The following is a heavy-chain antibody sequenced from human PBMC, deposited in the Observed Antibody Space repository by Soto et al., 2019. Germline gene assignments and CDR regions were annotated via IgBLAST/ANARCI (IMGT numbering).Heavy chain of an antibody. J-gene: IGHJ4*02. CDR1: GYIFTSYD. Sequence: QVQLVQSGAEVKKPGASVKVSCKASGYIFTSYDINWVRQATGQGLEGMGWMNPNSGNTGYAQKFKGRVTMTRNSSICTDYMELSSLRSENTAVYYCAGGRYDSDSPGYYGNFDYWGQGTLVTVSS. D-gene: IGHD3-22*01. V-gene: IGHV1-8*01. CDR2: MNPNSGNT. CDR3: AGGRYDSDSPGYYGNFDY.